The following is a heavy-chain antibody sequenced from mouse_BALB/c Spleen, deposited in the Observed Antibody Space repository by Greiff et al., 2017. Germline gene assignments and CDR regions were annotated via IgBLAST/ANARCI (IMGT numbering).Heavy chain of an antibody. J-gene: IGHJ3*01. V-gene: IGHV14-3*02. CDR3: ARGGNYVGAWFAY. CDR1: GFNIKDTY. Sequence: EVQLQESGAELVKPGASVKLSCTASGFNIKDTYMHWVKQRPEQGLEWIGRIDPANGNTKYDPKFQGKATITADTSSNTAYLQLISLTSEDTAVYYCARGGNYVGAWFAYWGQGTLVTVSA. D-gene: IGHD2-1*01. CDR2: IDPANGNT.